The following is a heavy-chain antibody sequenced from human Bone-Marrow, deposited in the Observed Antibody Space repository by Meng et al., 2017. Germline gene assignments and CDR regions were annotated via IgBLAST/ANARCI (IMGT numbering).Heavy chain of an antibody. CDR1: GFTFSSYA. CDR3: AREGPEVGYSSGWVDY. V-gene: IGHV3-64*01. D-gene: IGHD6-19*01. CDR2: ISSNGGST. J-gene: IGHJ4*02. Sequence: GESLKISCAASGFTFSSYAMHWVRQAPGKGLEYVSVISSNGGSTNYANSVKGRFTISRDNSKNTLFLQMGSLRPEDMAVYYCAREGPEVGYSSGWVDYWGQGTLVTVSS.